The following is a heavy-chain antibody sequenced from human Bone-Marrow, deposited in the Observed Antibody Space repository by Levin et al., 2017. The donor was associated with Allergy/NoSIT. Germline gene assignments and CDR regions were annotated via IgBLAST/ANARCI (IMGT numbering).Heavy chain of an antibody. V-gene: IGHV3-21*01. Sequence: PGGSLRLSCAASGFTFSSYSITWVRQAPGKGLEWVSSISSSSSSIYYTDSVKGRFTISRDNAKNSLYLQMNSLRAEDTAVYYCARCRLYEWWYFDLWGRGTLVTVSS. CDR2: ISSSSSSI. CDR3: ARCRLYEWWYFDL. D-gene: IGHD5/OR15-5a*01. J-gene: IGHJ2*01. CDR1: GFTFSSYS.